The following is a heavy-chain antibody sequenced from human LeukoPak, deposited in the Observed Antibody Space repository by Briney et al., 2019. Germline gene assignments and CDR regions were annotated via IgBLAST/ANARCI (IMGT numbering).Heavy chain of an antibody. D-gene: IGHD7-27*01. V-gene: IGHV3-7*03. CDR1: GFPLSSYS. CDR2: INPAGTEK. CDR3: AMGARGDYSGEDY. Sequence: GGSLRLSCAASGFPLSSYSMNWVRQAPGRGLEWLANINPAGTEKYYVDSVKGRFAIPRDNAKNSLFLQMNSLRAEDTALYYCAMGARGDYSGEDYWGQGTLVTVSS. J-gene: IGHJ4*02.